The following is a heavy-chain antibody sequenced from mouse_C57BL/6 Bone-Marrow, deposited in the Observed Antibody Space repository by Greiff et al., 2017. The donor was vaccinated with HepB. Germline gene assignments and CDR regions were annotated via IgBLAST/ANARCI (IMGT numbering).Heavy chain of an antibody. CDR3: ARWGVSTVITTRYFDV. Sequence: VQLQQSGAELARPGASVKLSCKASGYTFTSYGISWVKQRTGQGLEWIGEIYPRSGNTYYNEKFKGKATLTADKSSSTAYMQLSSLTSEYSAVYYCARWGVSTVITTRYFDVWGTGTTVTVSS. J-gene: IGHJ1*03. V-gene: IGHV1-81*01. D-gene: IGHD2-4*01. CDR2: IYPRSGNT. CDR1: GYTFTSYG.